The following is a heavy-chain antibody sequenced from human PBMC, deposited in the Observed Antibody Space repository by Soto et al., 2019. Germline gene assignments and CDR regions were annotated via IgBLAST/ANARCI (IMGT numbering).Heavy chain of an antibody. Sequence: SVKVSCKASGGTFSSYAISWVRQAPGQGLEWMGGIIPIFGTANYAQKFQGRVTITADESTSTAYMELSSLRSEDTAVYYCARELHVVGQPYYYYGMDVWGQGTTVTVSS. J-gene: IGHJ6*02. CDR3: ARELHVVGQPYYYYGMDV. CDR1: GGTFSSYA. D-gene: IGHD1-1*01. CDR2: IIPIFGTA. V-gene: IGHV1-69*13.